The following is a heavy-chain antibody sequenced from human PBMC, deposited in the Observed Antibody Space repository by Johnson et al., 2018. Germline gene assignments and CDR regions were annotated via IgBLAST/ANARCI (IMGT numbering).Heavy chain of an antibody. CDR3: ARLATFRGGSYYYYYYMDV. J-gene: IGHJ6*03. D-gene: IGHD1-26*01. CDR2: IYHSGST. V-gene: IGHV4-4*02. Sequence: QVQLQESGPGLVKPSGTLSLTCAVSGGSISSSNWWSWVRQPPGKGLEWIGEIYHSGSTNYNPSRKSRVTIPVDKSKNQFSLKLSSVTAADTAVYYCARLATFRGGSYYYYYYMDVWGKGTTVTVSS. CDR1: GGSISSSNW.